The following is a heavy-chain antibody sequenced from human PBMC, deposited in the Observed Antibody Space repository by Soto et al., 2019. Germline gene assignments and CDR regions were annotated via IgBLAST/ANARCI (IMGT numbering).Heavy chain of an antibody. CDR1: GFRFSRFA. D-gene: IGHD3-3*01. V-gene: IGHV3-30-3*01. Sequence: GGSLRLSCAASGFRFSRFAMHWVRQAPGKGLDWVAVISYDGSNKYYADSVKGRFTISRDNTKNTLSMQKNSLRVEDTAVYCCAGVQSYDFWSGYPSPSDYWGQGTLVTVSS. CDR3: AGVQSYDFWSGYPSPSDY. J-gene: IGHJ4*02. CDR2: ISYDGSNK.